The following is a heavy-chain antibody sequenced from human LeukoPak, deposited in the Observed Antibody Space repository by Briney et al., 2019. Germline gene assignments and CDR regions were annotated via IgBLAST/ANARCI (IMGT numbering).Heavy chain of an antibody. Sequence: GSLRLSCAASGLRFTSYWMSWVRQPPGKGLEWIGEINHSGSTNYNPSLKSRVTISVDTSKNQFSLKLSSVTAADTAVYYCARTPRRYYDSSGYYYGTDAFDIWGQGTMVTVSS. CDR1: GLRFTSYW. CDR2: INHSGST. D-gene: IGHD3-22*01. V-gene: IGHV4-34*01. J-gene: IGHJ3*02. CDR3: ARTPRRYYDSSGYYYGTDAFDI.